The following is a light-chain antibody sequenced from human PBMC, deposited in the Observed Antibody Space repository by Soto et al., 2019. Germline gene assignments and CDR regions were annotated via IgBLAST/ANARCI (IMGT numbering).Light chain of an antibody. CDR2: MVS. V-gene: IGLV2-14*01. Sequence: QSALPQPASVSGSPGQSITISCTGTSSDVSNYNYVSWYQQYPGRVPKLLIYMVSNRPSWVSNRFSGSKSGNTASLTISGLQAEDEADYFCTSPTPCSLYVFGTGTNVTVL. CDR3: TSPTPCSLYV. CDR1: SSDVSNYNY. J-gene: IGLJ1*01.